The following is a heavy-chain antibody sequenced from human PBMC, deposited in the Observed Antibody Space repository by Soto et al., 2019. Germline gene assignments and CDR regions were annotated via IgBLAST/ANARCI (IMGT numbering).Heavy chain of an antibody. J-gene: IGHJ4*02. CDR1: GSSISDEDH. D-gene: IGHD4-17*01. CDR3: ARQATVTTTRRFFDS. Sequence: PSDTLSLTFTVSGSSISDEDHWTWIRQSPAKGLEWIGYISYTGTTDYNPSLKSRATISGDTSKDQFSLRMASVTAADTAVYYCARQATVTTTRRFFDSWGQGSLVTSPQ. CDR2: ISYTGTT. V-gene: IGHV4-30-4*02.